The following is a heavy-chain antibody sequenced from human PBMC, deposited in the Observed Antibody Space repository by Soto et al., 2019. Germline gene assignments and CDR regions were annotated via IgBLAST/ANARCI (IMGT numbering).Heavy chain of an antibody. D-gene: IGHD2-21*02. Sequence: EVQLVESGGGLVQPGRSLRLSGAASGFTFDDYAMHWVRQAPGKGLEWVSGISWNSGSIGYADSVKGRFTISRDNAKNSLYLQMNSLRAEDTALYYCAKAHIVVVTAASFDYWGQGTLVTVSS. CDR3: AKAHIVVVTAASFDY. V-gene: IGHV3-9*01. CDR2: ISWNSGSI. J-gene: IGHJ4*02. CDR1: GFTFDDYA.